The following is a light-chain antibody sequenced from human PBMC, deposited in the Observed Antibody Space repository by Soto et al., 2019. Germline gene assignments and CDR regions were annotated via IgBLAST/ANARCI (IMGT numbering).Light chain of an antibody. J-gene: IGKJ4*01. CDR2: AAS. CDR3: QQSYSTPIT. V-gene: IGKV1-39*01. CDR1: QTISNF. Sequence: DIHMTQSPSSLSASVGDRVTITCRATQTISNFLNWYQQKPGQAPKLLIYAASSLHSGVPSRFSGGYSGTDFTLTISNLQPVDFATYYCQQSYSTPITFGGGTKVEIK.